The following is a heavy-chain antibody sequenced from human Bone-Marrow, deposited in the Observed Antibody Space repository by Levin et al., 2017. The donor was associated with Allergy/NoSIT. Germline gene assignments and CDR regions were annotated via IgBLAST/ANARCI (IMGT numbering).Heavy chain of an antibody. CDR2: IKYSGST. CDR1: GGSISSYY. J-gene: IGHJ4*02. CDR3: ARHRDAYNSFDY. D-gene: IGHD5-24*01. Sequence: SQTLSLTCTVSGGSISSYYWSWIRQPPGKGLEWIGYIKYSGSTNYSPSLKSRVTISLDTSQNQFSLRLSSVTAADPAVYYCARHRDAYNSFDYWGQGTLVTVSS. V-gene: IGHV4-59*08.